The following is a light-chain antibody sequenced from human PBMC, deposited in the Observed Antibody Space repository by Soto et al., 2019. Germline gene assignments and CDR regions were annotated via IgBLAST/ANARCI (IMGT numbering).Light chain of an antibody. Sequence: EIVLTQSPGTLSLSPGKRVTLSCRASQSISSTYLAWYQQKPGQAPRLLIYGASSRATGIPDRFSGSGSGSDFTLTISRLEPEDFAVYYCQQYDSPPRTFGQGTKV. CDR1: QSISSTY. V-gene: IGKV3-20*01. J-gene: IGKJ1*01. CDR3: QQYDSPPRT. CDR2: GAS.